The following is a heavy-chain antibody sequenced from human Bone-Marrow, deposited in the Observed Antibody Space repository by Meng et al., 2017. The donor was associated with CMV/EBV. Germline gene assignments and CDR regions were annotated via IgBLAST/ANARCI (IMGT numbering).Heavy chain of an antibody. CDR3: APGVGAAYFDY. CDR2: INPNSGGA. Sequence: ASVKVSCKASGYTFTGYYMHWVRQAPGQGLEWMGWINPNSGGANYAQKFQGRVTMTRDTSISTVYMELSRLTFDDTAVYYCAPGVGAAYFDYWGQGTLVTVSS. CDR1: GYTFTGYY. D-gene: IGHD2-15*01. V-gene: IGHV1-2*02. J-gene: IGHJ4*02.